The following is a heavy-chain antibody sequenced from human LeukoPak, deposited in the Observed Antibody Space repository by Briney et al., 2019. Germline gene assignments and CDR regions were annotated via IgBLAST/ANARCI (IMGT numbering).Heavy chain of an antibody. J-gene: IGHJ6*03. CDR1: GFTFSSYA. CDR2: ISGSGGST. Sequence: GGSLRLSCAASGFTFSSYAMSWVRQAPGKGLEWVSAISGSGGSTYYADSVKGRFTISRDNSKNTLYLQMNSLRAEDTAVYYCAKSRDPRQPNYDFWSGPKNYYYMDVWGKGTTVTVSS. D-gene: IGHD3-3*01. CDR3: AKSRDPRQPNYDFWSGPKNYYYMDV. V-gene: IGHV3-23*01.